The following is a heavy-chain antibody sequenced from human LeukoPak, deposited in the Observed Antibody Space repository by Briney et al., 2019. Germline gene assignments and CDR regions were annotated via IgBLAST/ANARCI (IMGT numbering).Heavy chain of an antibody. J-gene: IGHJ6*04. D-gene: IGHD6-13*01. CDR1: GGSISSGDCY. CDR2: IYYSGST. Sequence: SETLSLTCTVSGGSISSGDCYWSWIRQPPGKGLEWIGYIYYSGSTYYNPSLESRVTISVDTSKNQFSLKLSSVTAADTAVYYCASTEAASYYYGMDVWGKGTTVTVSS. CDR3: ASTEAASYYYGMDV. V-gene: IGHV4-30-4*01.